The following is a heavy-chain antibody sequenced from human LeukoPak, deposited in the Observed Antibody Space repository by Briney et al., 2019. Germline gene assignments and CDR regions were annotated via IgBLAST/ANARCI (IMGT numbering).Heavy chain of an antibody. Sequence: PSETLSLTCTVSGGSISSGGYYWSWIRQHPGKGLERIGYIYYSGSTYYNPSLKSRVTISVDTSKNQFSLKLSSVTAADTAVYYCARSAGAKDDILTGYSYFDYWGQGTLVTVSS. V-gene: IGHV4-31*03. CDR3: ARSAGAKDDILTGYSYFDY. CDR1: GGSISSGGYY. J-gene: IGHJ4*02. D-gene: IGHD3-9*01. CDR2: IYYSGST.